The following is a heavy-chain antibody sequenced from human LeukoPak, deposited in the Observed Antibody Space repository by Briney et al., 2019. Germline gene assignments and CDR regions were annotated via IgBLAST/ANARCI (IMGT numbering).Heavy chain of an antibody. CDR3: ARASGSYYPSFGY. CDR1: GYTFTGYY. Sequence: ASVKVSCKASGYTFTGYYMHWVRQAPGQGLEWMGWINPNSGGTNYAQKFQGRVTMTRDTSISTAYMELSRLRSDDTAVYYCARASGSYYPSFGYWGQGTLVTVSS. J-gene: IGHJ4*02. D-gene: IGHD1-26*01. V-gene: IGHV1-2*02. CDR2: INPNSGGT.